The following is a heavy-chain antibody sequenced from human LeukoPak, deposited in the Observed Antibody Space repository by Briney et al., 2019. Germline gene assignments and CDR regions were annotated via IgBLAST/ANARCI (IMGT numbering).Heavy chain of an antibody. CDR2: IGTAGDT. V-gene: IGHV3-13*01. Sequence: GGSLRLSCAASGFTFSSYDMHWVRQATGKGLEWVSAIGTAGDTYCPGSVKGRFTISRENAKNSLYLQMNSLRAGDTAVYYCARGRIAARYYYYYGMDVWGQGTTVTVSS. CDR3: ARGRIAARYYYYYGMDV. CDR1: GFTFSSYD. J-gene: IGHJ6*02. D-gene: IGHD6-6*01.